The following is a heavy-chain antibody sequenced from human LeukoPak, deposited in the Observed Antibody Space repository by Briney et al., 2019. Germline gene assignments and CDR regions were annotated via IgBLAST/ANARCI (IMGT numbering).Heavy chain of an antibody. CDR1: GYTFTSYG. D-gene: IGHD3-16*01. CDR2: ISAYNGNT. J-gene: IGHJ5*02. Sequence: ASVKVSCKASGYTFTSYGISWVRQAPGQGLEWMGWISAYNGNTNYAQKLQGRATMTTDTSTSTAYMELRSLRSDDTAVYYCARGKFRLSDSWFDPWGQGTLVTVSS. V-gene: IGHV1-18*01. CDR3: ARGKFRLSDSWFDP.